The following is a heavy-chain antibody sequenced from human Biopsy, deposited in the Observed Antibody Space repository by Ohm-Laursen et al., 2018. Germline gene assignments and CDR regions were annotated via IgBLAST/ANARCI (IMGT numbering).Heavy chain of an antibody. CDR2: IYPGGST. CDR1: GGDINNYY. V-gene: IGHV4-4*07. D-gene: IGHD4-11*01. J-gene: IGHJ6*02. CDR3: ARDSGILNYGNFKYYHYYGMDV. Sequence: GTLSLTCNVSGGDINNYYWSWIRQPAGKGLEWIGRIYPGGSTNYNPSLKSRVTMSVDTSKKQLSLRLRSVTAADTAVYYCARDSGILNYGNFKYYHYYGMDVWGQGTKVTVSS.